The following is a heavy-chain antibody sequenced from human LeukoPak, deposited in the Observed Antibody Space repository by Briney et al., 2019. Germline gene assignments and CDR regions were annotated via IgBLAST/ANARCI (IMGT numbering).Heavy chain of an antibody. V-gene: IGHV4-39*07. CDR2: IYYSGST. CDR1: GGSISSSSYY. Sequence: SETLSLTCTVSGGSISSSSYYWGWIRQPPGKGLEWIGSIYYSGSTYYNPSLKSRVTISVDTSKNQFSLKLISVTAADTAVYYCARDYQGGYGDKTVDYWGQGTLVTVSS. D-gene: IGHD5-18*01. CDR3: ARDYQGGYGDKTVDY. J-gene: IGHJ4*02.